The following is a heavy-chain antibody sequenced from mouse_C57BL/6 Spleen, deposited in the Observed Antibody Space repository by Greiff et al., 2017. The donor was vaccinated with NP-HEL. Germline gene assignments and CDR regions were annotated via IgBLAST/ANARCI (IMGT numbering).Heavy chain of an antibody. V-gene: IGHV14-1*01. Sequence: EVQLQQSGAELVRPGASVKLSCTASGFNIKDYYMHWVKQRPEQGLEWIGRIDPEDGDTEYAPKFQGKATMTADTSSNTAYLQHSSLTSEDTAVYYCTTIHVDYGNYRLADWGRGTLVTVSA. D-gene: IGHD2-1*01. CDR2: IDPEDGDT. J-gene: IGHJ3*01. CDR3: TTIHVDYGNYRLAD. CDR1: GFNIKDYY.